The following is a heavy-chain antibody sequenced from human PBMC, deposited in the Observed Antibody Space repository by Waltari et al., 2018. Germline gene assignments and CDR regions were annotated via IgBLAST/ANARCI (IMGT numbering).Heavy chain of an antibody. CDR1: GFAFSTYG. Sequence: QVQLVESGGGVVQPGASLRLSCAASGFAFSTYGMHWARQAPGKGLEWVTFIRYDGNIRNYADSVKGRFTISRDNSKNTLYLEMSSLRAEDTAVYYCAKDPYSNYDSYYSYMDVWGKGTTVTISS. CDR3: AKDPYSNYDSYYSYMDV. CDR2: IRYDGNIR. V-gene: IGHV3-30*02. D-gene: IGHD4-4*01. J-gene: IGHJ6*03.